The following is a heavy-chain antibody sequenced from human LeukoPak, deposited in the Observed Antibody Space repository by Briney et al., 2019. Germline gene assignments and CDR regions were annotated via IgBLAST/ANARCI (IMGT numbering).Heavy chain of an antibody. J-gene: IGHJ4*02. Sequence: PSETLSLTCAVSGGSISSSNWWSWVRQPPGKGLEWIGEIYHSGSTYYNPSLKSRVTISVDRSKNQFSLKLSSVTAADTAVYYCARGRITMIVVVTHFDYWGQGTLVTVSS. CDR2: IYHSGST. D-gene: IGHD3-22*01. CDR1: GGSISSSNW. CDR3: ARGRITMIVVVTHFDY. V-gene: IGHV4-4*02.